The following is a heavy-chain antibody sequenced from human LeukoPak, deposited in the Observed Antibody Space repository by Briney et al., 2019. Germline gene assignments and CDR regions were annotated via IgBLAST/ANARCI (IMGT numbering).Heavy chain of an antibody. CDR3: ARDRGSLGY. Sequence: GGSLRLSCAASGFTFNNYGFHWVRQAPGMGLVWVSRINSDGSSTTYADSVKGRFTISRDNAKNTLYLQMNSLRAEDTAMYYCARDRGSLGYWGQGTLVTASS. V-gene: IGHV3-74*01. J-gene: IGHJ4*02. CDR2: INSDGSST. CDR1: GFTFNNYG. D-gene: IGHD1-26*01.